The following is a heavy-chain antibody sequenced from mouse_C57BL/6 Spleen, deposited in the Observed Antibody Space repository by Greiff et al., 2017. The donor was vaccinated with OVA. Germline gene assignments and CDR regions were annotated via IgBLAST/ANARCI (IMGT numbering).Heavy chain of an antibody. CDR3: ARGPPGAAYYSSSGLAY. Sequence: VQLQQPGAELVKPGASVKVSCKASGYTFTSYWMHWVKQRPGQGLEWIGRIHPSDSDTNYNQKFKGKATLTVDKSSSTAYMQLSSLTSEDSAVDYCARGPPGAAYYSSSGLAYWGQGTLVTVSA. V-gene: IGHV1-74*01. CDR2: IHPSDSDT. J-gene: IGHJ3*01. CDR1: GYTFTSYW. D-gene: IGHD2-5*01.